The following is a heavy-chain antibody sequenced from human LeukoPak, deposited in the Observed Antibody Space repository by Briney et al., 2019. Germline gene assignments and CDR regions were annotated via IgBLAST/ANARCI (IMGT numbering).Heavy chain of an antibody. D-gene: IGHD1/OR15-1a*01. J-gene: IGHJ4*02. V-gene: IGHV3-30*18. CDR2: MSYNGGIK. CDR3: AKGGEQKTFRWGMDY. CDR1: GFTFSNFY. Sequence: PGGSLRLSCAASGFTFSNFYMHWVRQAPGKGLEWVALMSYNGGIKYYGDAVRGRFTIPRDNSESTLHLEMTSLRPDDTAVYYCAKGGEQKTFRWGMDYWGQGTLVTVSS.